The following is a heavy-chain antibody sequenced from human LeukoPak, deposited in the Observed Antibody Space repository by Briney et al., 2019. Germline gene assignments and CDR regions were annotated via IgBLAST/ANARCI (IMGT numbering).Heavy chain of an antibody. CDR1: GFTFSSYE. D-gene: IGHD2-2*01. V-gene: IGHV3-48*03. Sequence: GGSLRLSCAASGFTFSSYEMNWVRQAPGKGLEWVSYISSSGSTIYYADSVKGRFTISRDNAKNSLYLQMNSLRAEDTAVYYCARETGQYQLLSGWFDPWGQGTLVTVSS. J-gene: IGHJ5*02. CDR3: ARETGQYQLLSGWFDP. CDR2: ISSSGSTI.